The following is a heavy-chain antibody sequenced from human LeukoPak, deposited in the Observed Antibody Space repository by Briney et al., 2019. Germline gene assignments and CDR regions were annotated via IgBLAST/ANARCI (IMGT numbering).Heavy chain of an antibody. CDR3: AREDIVVVPAAIVGYYYYYYYMDV. V-gene: IGHV6-1*01. Sequence: SQTLSLTCAISGDSVSSNSAAWNWIRQSPSRGLEWLGRTYYRSKWYNDYAVSVKSRITINPDTSKNQFSLQLNSVTPEDTAVYYCAREDIVVVPAAIVGYYYYYYYMDVWGKGTTVTISS. CDR2: TYYRSKWYN. J-gene: IGHJ6*03. D-gene: IGHD2-2*01. CDR1: GDSVSSNSAA.